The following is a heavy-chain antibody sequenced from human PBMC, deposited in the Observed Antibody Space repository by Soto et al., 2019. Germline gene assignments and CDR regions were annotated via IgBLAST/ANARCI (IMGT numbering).Heavy chain of an antibody. CDR2: TGISGRTT. D-gene: IGHD1-20*01. CDR3: ATVHNTSRSFDY. Sequence: EVQLLDSGGGLVQPGESLSLSCAASGFTITSSAMSWVRQAPGKGLEWVSTTGISGRTTYYADSVKGRLTVSRDDSKNTLDLQMSSLRAEYTAVYYCATVHNTSRSFDYWGQGTPVTVSS. J-gene: IGHJ4*02. CDR1: GFTITSSA. V-gene: IGHV3-23*01.